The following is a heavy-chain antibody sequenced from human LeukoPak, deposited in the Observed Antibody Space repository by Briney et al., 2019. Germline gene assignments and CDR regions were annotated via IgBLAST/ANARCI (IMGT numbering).Heavy chain of an antibody. Sequence: GGSLRLSCAASGFTFSSYSMNWVRQAPGKGLEWVSSISSSSSYIYYADSVKGRFTISRDNAKNSLYLQMNSLRAEDTALYYCAKGTIYGDYSGNWFDPWGQGTLVTVSS. CDR1: GFTFSSYS. D-gene: IGHD4-17*01. J-gene: IGHJ5*02. V-gene: IGHV3-21*04. CDR3: AKGTIYGDYSGNWFDP. CDR2: ISSSSSYI.